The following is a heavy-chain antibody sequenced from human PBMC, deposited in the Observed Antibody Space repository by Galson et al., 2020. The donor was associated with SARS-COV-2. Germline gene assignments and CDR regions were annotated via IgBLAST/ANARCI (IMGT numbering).Heavy chain of an antibody. D-gene: IGHD6-13*01. Sequence: GESLKISCKGSGYRFTNYWIAWVRKMPGKGLEWMGIINPGDSETRYSPSFQGQVTISADKSISTAYLQWTSLKASDTAMYYCGRHRAAGGGYYYGMDVWGQATTVTVSS. V-gene: IGHV5-51*01. CDR3: GRHRAAGGGYYYGMDV. CDR1: GYRFTNYW. J-gene: IGHJ6*02. CDR2: INPGDSET.